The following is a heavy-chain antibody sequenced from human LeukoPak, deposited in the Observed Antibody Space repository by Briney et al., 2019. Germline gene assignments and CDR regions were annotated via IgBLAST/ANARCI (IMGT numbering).Heavy chain of an antibody. CDR1: GYTFTSYG. CDR3: ARDPGYCSSTSCKYNWFDP. Sequence: GASVKVSCKASGYTFTSYGISWVRQAPGQGLEWMGWISAYGGNTNYAQKLQGRVTMTTDTSTSTAYMELRSLRSDDTAVYYCARDPGYCSSTSCKYNWFDPWGQGTLVTVSS. CDR2: ISAYGGNT. D-gene: IGHD2-2*01. J-gene: IGHJ5*02. V-gene: IGHV1-18*01.